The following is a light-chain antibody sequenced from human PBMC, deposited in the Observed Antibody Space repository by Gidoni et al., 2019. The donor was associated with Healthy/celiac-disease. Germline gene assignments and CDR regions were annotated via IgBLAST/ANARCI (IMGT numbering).Light chain of an antibody. Sequence: EIVLTQSPGTLSLSPGERATLSCRASQSVSSSYLAWYQQKPGQAPRLLIYGASSRATGIPDRFRVSGSGTDFTLTISRLEPEDFAVYYCQQYGSSPPNTFGGGTKVEIK. CDR3: QQYGSSPPNT. J-gene: IGKJ4*01. CDR1: QSVSSSY. CDR2: GAS. V-gene: IGKV3-20*01.